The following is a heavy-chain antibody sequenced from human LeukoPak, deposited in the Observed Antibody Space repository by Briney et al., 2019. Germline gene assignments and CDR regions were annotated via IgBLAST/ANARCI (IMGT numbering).Heavy chain of an antibody. J-gene: IGHJ3*02. CDR3: AKAQYYYDSSGDHDAFDI. Sequence: GGSLRLSCAASEFTFSSYAMSWVRQAPGKGLEWVSAISGSGGSTYYADSVKGRFTISRDNSKNTLYLQMNSLRAEDTAVYYCAKAQYYYDSSGDHDAFDIWGQGTMVTVSS. CDR1: EFTFSSYA. D-gene: IGHD3-22*01. CDR2: ISGSGGST. V-gene: IGHV3-23*01.